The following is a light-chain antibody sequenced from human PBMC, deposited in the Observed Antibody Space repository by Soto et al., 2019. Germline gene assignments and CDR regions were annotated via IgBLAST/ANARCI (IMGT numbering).Light chain of an antibody. CDR1: QSISSW. J-gene: IGKJ1*01. CDR2: AAS. V-gene: IGKV1-5*01. CDR3: LQHNSYPWT. Sequence: DIQMTQSPSTLSASVGDRVSITCRASQSISSWLAWYQQKPGKAPKLLIYAASNLESGVPSRFRGSGSGTEFTLTISSLQPEDFATYYCLQHNSYPWTFGQGTKVDIK.